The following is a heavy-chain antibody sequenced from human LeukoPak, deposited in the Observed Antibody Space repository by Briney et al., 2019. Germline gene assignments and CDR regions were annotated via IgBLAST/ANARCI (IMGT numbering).Heavy chain of an antibody. Sequence: GGSLRLSCAASGLTLSNYWMTWVRQAPGKGLEWVGRIKSKTDGGTTDYAAPVKGRFTISRDDSKNTLYLQMNSLKTEDTAVYYCTTRRYGDYPYYFDYWGQGTLVTVSS. CDR3: TTRRYGDYPYYFDY. V-gene: IGHV3-15*01. D-gene: IGHD4-17*01. CDR1: GLTLSNYW. J-gene: IGHJ4*02. CDR2: IKSKTDGGTT.